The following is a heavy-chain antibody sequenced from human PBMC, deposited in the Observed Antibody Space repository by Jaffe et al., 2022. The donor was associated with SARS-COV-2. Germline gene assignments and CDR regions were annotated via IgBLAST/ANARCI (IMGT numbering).Heavy chain of an antibody. V-gene: IGHV3-30*18. Sequence: QVQLVESGGGVVQPGRSLRLSCAASGFTFSNYGMHWVRQAPGKGLEWVAVISYDGSSKYYADSVKGRFTISRDNSKNTLYLQMNSLRAEDTAVYYCAKDRNWNYVFGTYAIDYWGQGTLVTVSS. D-gene: IGHD3-16*01. CDR2: ISYDGSSK. CDR3: AKDRNWNYVFGTYAIDY. CDR1: GFTFSNYG. J-gene: IGHJ4*02.